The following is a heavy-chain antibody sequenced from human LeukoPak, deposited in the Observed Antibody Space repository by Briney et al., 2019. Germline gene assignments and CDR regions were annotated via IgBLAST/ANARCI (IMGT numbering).Heavy chain of an antibody. V-gene: IGHV1-69*13. Sequence: SVNVSCKASGGTFSSYAISWVRQAPGQGLEWMGGIIPIFGTANYAQKFQGRVTITADESTSTAYMELSSLRSEDTAVYYCARVREDYSNYFAWGQGTLVTVSS. J-gene: IGHJ5*02. CDR2: IIPIFGTA. CDR3: ARVREDYSNYFA. D-gene: IGHD4-11*01. CDR1: GGTFSSYA.